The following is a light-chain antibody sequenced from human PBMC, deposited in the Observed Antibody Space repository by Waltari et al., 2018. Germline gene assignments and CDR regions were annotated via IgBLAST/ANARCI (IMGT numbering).Light chain of an antibody. Sequence: QSVLTQPPSASVTPGQGVTMSCSGSNSNVRRNKVSWYRQLPGTAPTLVLYNNNQRPSGVPDRFSGSKSGTSAALAISGLQSEDEADYYCAVWDDSLNSWVFGGGTTLTVL. CDR1: NSNVRRNK. CDR2: NNN. J-gene: IGLJ3*02. CDR3: AVWDDSLNSWV. V-gene: IGLV1-44*01.